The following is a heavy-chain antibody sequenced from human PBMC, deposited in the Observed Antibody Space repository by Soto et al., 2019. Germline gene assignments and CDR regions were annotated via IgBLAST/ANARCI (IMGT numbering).Heavy chain of an antibody. J-gene: IGHJ6*02. CDR1: GYTFTGYY. V-gene: IGHV1-2*04. D-gene: IGHD2-8*02. Sequence: SVKVSCKASGYTFTGYYMHWVRQAPVQGLEWMGWINPNSGGTNYAQKFQGWVTMTRDTSISTAYMELSRLRSDDTAVYYCARGSTGDYYYYGMDVWGQGTTVTVSS. CDR3: ARGSTGDYYYYGMDV. CDR2: INPNSGGT.